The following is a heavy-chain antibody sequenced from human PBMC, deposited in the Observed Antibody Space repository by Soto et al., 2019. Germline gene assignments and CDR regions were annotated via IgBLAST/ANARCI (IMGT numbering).Heavy chain of an antibody. V-gene: IGHV4-59*05. CDR2: IYYSGST. J-gene: IGHJ4*02. D-gene: IGHD4-17*01. Sequence: SETLSLTCTVSGGSISSYYWSWIRQPPGKGLEWIGSIYYSGSTYYNPSLKSRVTISVDTSKNQFSLKLSSVTAADTAVYYCARQHGDYSTDDWGQGTLVPV. CDR1: GGSISSYY. CDR3: ARQHGDYSTDD.